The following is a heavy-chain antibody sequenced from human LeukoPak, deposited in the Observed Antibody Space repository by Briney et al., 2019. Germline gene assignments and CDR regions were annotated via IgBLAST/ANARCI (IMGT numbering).Heavy chain of an antibody. CDR1: GGSISSFY. V-gene: IGHV4-59*01. Sequence: SETLSLTCTVSGGSISSFYWSWIRQPPGKGLEWIGYIYYSGSTNYNPSFKSRVTISVDTSKKQFSLKLSSVTAADTAVYYCARAVVYYDSSGYYYYYGMDVWGQGTTVTVSS. D-gene: IGHD3-22*01. CDR3: ARAVVYYDSSGYYYYYGMDV. CDR2: IYYSGST. J-gene: IGHJ6*02.